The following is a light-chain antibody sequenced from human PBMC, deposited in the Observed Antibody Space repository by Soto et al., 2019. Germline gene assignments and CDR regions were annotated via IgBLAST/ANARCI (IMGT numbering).Light chain of an antibody. Sequence: EIVLTQSPGTLSLSPGERATLSCRASQSVSSTYLAWYQQKPGQAPRLLIYGASSRATGIPDRFSGSGSGADFSLTISRLEPEDCAVYYCQYYGRSLMYTFGQGTKLEIK. J-gene: IGKJ2*01. CDR1: QSVSSTY. CDR3: QYYGRSLMYT. CDR2: GAS. V-gene: IGKV3-20*01.